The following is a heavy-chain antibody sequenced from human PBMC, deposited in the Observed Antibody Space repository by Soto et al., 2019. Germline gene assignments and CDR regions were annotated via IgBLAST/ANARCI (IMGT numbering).Heavy chain of an antibody. Sequence: ASVKVSCKASGYTFTSYGISWVRQAPGQGLEWMGWISAYNGNTNYAQKLQGRVTMTTATSTNTVFLELRSLKSDDTAIYYCARDRLRGYDSSGFYSWGQGTMVTAPQ. CDR1: GYTFTSYG. D-gene: IGHD3-22*01. CDR3: ARDRLRGYDSSGFYS. CDR2: ISAYNGNT. V-gene: IGHV1-18*01. J-gene: IGHJ4*02.